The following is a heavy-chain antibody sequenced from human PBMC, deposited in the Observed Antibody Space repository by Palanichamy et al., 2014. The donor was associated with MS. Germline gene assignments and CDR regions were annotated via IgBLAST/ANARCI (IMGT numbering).Heavy chain of an antibody. V-gene: IGHV1-69*04. D-gene: IGHD1-7*01. J-gene: IGHJ5*02. Sequence: QVQLVQSGAEVKKPGSSAKVSCKASGGTFSSYAISWVRQAPGQGLEWMGRIIPIFGIANYAQKFRGRVTITADKSTSTAYMELSSLRSEDTAVYYCARGRKSGWNYVMGFDPWGQGTLVTVSS. CDR3: ARGRKSGWNYVMGFDP. CDR2: IIPIFGIA. CDR1: GGTFSSYA.